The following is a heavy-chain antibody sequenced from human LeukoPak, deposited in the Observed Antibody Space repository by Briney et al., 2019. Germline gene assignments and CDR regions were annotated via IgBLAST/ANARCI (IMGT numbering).Heavy chain of an antibody. CDR3: AKDARYYYGSGSYHSPAAYYFDY. CDR2: ISYDGSNK. J-gene: IGHJ4*02. CDR1: GFTFSSYG. V-gene: IGHV3-30*18. D-gene: IGHD3-10*01. Sequence: GGSLRLSCAASGFTFSSYGMHWVRQAPGKGLEWVAVISYDGSNKYYADSVKGRFTISRDNSKNTLYLQMNSLRAEDTAVYYCAKDARYYYGSGSYHSPAAYYFDYWGQGTLVTVSS.